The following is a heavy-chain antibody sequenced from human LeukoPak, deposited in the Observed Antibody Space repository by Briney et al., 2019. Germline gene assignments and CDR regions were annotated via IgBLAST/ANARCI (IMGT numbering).Heavy chain of an antibody. CDR2: GSDVGGT. D-gene: IGHD3-10*01. Sequence: SESLSLTCAVYGASLNGHYWSWIRQPPGKGLEWIGEGSDVGGTKYNPSFKSRVTILADTSKNQFSLRLSSVTAADTAVYYCARGVGWFGEFWGQGTLVTVSS. CDR1: GASLNGHY. CDR3: ARGVGWFGEF. J-gene: IGHJ4*02. V-gene: IGHV4-34*01.